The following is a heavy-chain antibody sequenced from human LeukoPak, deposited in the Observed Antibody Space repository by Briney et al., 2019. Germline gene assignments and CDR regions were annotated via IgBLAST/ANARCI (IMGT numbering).Heavy chain of an antibody. CDR3: AKMGSGWYSGXY. J-gene: IGHJ4*02. Sequence: SETLSLTCTVSGGSMTNYYWSWIRQPAGKGLEWIGRIFSSGNINYNPSLKSRVTMSIDTSKNQFSLKLNSVTAADTAVYYCAKMGSGWYSGXYWGQGTLVTVSS. CDR1: GGSMTNYY. D-gene: IGHD6-19*01. CDR2: IFSSGNI. V-gene: IGHV4-4*07.